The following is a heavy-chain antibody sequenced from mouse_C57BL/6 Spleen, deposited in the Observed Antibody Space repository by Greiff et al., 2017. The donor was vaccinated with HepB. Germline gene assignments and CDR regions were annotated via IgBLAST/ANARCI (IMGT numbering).Heavy chain of an antibody. CDR2: ISSGSSTI. CDR1: GFTFSDYG. CDR3: ARCYDYDDWYFDV. V-gene: IGHV5-17*01. D-gene: IGHD2-4*01. Sequence: EVQGVESGGGLVKPGGSLKLSCAASGFTFSDYGMHWVRQAPEKGLEWVAYISSGSSTIYYADTVKGRFTISRDNAKNTLFLQMTSLRSEDTAMYYCARCYDYDDWYFDVWGTGTTVTVSS. J-gene: IGHJ1*03.